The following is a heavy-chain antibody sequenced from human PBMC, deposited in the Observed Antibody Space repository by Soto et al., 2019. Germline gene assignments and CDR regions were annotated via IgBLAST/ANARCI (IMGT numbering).Heavy chain of an antibody. V-gene: IGHV1-24*01. Sequence: QVQLVQSGAEVKKPGASVKVSCKVSGYTLNDLSIHWVRQAPGKGLEWMGGLDAEDGETIYAQKFQGRVTMTKDTSSDTASMELSSLRPEDTAVYYCAVQGTRRLASPLDYWGQGTLVTVSS. CDR3: AVQGTRRLASPLDY. CDR2: LDAEDGET. J-gene: IGHJ4*02. CDR1: GYTLNDLS. D-gene: IGHD1-1*01.